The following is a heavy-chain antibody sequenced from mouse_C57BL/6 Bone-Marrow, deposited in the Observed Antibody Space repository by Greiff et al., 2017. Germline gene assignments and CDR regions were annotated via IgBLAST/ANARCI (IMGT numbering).Heavy chain of an antibody. Sequence: QVQLQQSGAELVRPGASVTLSCKASGYTFTDYEMHWVKQTPVHGLEWIGAIDPETGGTAYNQKFKGKAILTADKSSSTAYMELRSLTSEDSAVYYCTRGDGYYVAWFAYWGRGTLVTVSA. CDR3: TRGDGYYVAWFAY. CDR2: IDPETGGT. V-gene: IGHV1-15*01. J-gene: IGHJ3*01. CDR1: GYTFTDYE. D-gene: IGHD2-3*01.